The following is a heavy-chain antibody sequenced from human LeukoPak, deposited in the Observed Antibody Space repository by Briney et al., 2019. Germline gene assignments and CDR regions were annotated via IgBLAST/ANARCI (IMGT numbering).Heavy chain of an antibody. V-gene: IGHV4-59*08. CDR1: GGSISSYY. Sequence: SETLSLTCTVSGGSISSYYWSWIRQPPGKGLEWIGYIYYSGSTNYNPSLKSRVTISVDTSKNQFSLKLSSVTAADTAVYYCARLDTGDVLDYWAREPWSPSPQ. CDR3: ARLDTGDVLDY. J-gene: IGHJ4*02. CDR2: IYYSGST. D-gene: IGHD7-27*01.